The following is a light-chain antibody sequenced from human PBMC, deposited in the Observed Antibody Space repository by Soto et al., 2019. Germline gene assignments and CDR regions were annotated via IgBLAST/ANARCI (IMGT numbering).Light chain of an antibody. Sequence: EVVLTQSPGTLTLSPGERATHSCRASQSLSNSHLAWYQQRPGQAPRLLIYDASTRATGIPARFSGSGSGTEFTLTISSLQPDDFATYYCQQYNSYPGTFGQGTKVDIK. V-gene: IGKV3-20*01. J-gene: IGKJ1*01. CDR3: QQYNSYPGT. CDR2: DAS. CDR1: QSLSNSH.